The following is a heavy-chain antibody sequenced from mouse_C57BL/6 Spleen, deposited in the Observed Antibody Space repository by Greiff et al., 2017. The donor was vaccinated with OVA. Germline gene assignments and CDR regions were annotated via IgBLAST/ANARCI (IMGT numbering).Heavy chain of an antibody. CDR1: GYTFTSYT. V-gene: IGHV1-4*01. Sequence: VQLQQSGAELAIPGASVKMSCKASGYTFTSYTMHWVKQRPGQGLEWIGYINPSSGYTKYNQKFKDKATLTADKSSSTAYMQLSSLTSEDSAVYYCARRDYDYDYFDYWGQGTTLTVSS. CDR2: INPSSGYT. D-gene: IGHD2-4*01. J-gene: IGHJ2*01. CDR3: ARRDYDYDYFDY.